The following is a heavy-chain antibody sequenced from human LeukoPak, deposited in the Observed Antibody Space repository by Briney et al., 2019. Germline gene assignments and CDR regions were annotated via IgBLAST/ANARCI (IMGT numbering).Heavy chain of an antibody. V-gene: IGHV3-21*01. J-gene: IGHJ4*02. Sequence: GSLRLSCAASGFTFSSYTLIWVRQAPGKGLEWVSCISSSSSYKEYADSVKGRFTISRDNAKNSLFLQMNSLRAEDTAVYYCASGRGYWGQGTRVTVSS. D-gene: IGHD3-10*01. CDR3: ASGRGY. CDR1: GFTFSSYT. CDR2: ISSSSSYK.